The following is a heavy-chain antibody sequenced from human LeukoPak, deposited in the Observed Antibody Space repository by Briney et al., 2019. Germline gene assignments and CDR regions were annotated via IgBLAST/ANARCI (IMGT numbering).Heavy chain of an antibody. Sequence: PGGSLRLSCAASGVTFDDYGMSWVRQAPGKGLEWVSGINWNGGSTGYADSVKGRFTISRDNAKISLYLQMNSLRAEDTALYYCARDLSAGSPAEGVWGKGTTVTVSS. CDR2: INWNGGST. CDR3: ARDLSAGSPAEGV. J-gene: IGHJ6*04. V-gene: IGHV3-20*04. CDR1: GVTFDDYG. D-gene: IGHD6-13*01.